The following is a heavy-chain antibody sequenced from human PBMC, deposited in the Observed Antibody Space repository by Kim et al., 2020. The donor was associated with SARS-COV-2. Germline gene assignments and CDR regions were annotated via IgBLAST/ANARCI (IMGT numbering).Heavy chain of an antibody. CDR3: ARASGELITMVRVVITGWFDT. V-gene: IGHV1-69*06. CDR2: IIPIFGTA. CDR1: GGTFSSYA. D-gene: IGHD3-10*01. J-gene: IGHJ5*02. Sequence: SVKVSCKASGGTFSSYAITWVRQAPGQGLEWMGGIIPIFGTANYAQKFHGRVTITADKSTSTAYMELSSLRSEDTAVYYCARASGELITMVRVVITGWFDTWGQGTLVTVSS.